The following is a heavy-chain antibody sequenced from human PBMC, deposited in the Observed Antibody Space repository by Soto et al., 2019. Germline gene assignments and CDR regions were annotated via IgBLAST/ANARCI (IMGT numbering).Heavy chain of an antibody. CDR1: GGTFSSYT. D-gene: IGHD4-17*01. CDR2: IIPILGIA. CDR3: ARDKGGDYYMDV. J-gene: IGHJ6*03. Sequence: GASVKVSCKASGGTFSSYTISWVRQAPGQGLEWMGRIIPILGIANYAQKFQGRVTITADKSTSTAYMELSSLRSEDTAVYDCARDKGGDYYMDVWGKGTTVTVSS. V-gene: IGHV1-69*04.